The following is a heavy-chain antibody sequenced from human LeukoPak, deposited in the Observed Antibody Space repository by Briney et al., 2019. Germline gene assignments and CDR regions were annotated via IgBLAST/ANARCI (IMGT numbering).Heavy chain of an antibody. CDR2: ISYDGSNK. CDR3: AKVVRDIYYYGMDV. CDR1: GFTFSSYA. V-gene: IGHV3-30*18. Sequence: GGSLRLSCAASGFTFSSYAMSWVRQAPGKGLEWVAVISYDGSNKYYADSVKGRFTISRDNSKNTLYLQMNSLRAEDTAVYYCAKVVRDIYYYGMDVWGQGTTVTVSS. D-gene: IGHD3-10*01. J-gene: IGHJ6*02.